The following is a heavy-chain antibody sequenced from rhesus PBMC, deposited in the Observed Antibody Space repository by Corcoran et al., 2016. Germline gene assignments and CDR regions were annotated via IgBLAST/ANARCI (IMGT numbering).Heavy chain of an antibody. D-gene: IGHD3-28*01. CDR1: GGSISSSNW. CDR2: ISGSSGST. Sequence: QVQLQESGPGLVKPSETLSLTCAVSGGSISSSNWWSWIRQPPGKGLEWIGYISGSSGSTYYNPSLKSRVTISTDTSKNQFSLKLSSVTAADTAVYYCAKATRTGYRDGSGYLDYWGQGVLVTVSS. CDR3: AKATRTGYRDGSGYLDY. J-gene: IGHJ4*01. V-gene: IGHV4-65*01.